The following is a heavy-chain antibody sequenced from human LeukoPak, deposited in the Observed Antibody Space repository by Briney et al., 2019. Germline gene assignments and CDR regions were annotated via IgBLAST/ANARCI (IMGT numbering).Heavy chain of an antibody. Sequence: ASAKVSCKASGYNFMSYGMHWVRQAPGQGLEWMGWINTNTGNPTYAQGFTGRFVFSLDTSVSTAYLQISSLKAEDTAVYYCASRYTLVGATHWFDPWGQGTLVTVSS. D-gene: IGHD1-26*01. J-gene: IGHJ5*02. V-gene: IGHV7-4-1*02. CDR2: INTNTGNP. CDR3: ASRYTLVGATHWFDP. CDR1: GYNFMSYG.